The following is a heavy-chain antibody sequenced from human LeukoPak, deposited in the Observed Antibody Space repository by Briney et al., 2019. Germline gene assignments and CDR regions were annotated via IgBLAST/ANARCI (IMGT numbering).Heavy chain of an antibody. V-gene: IGHV4-59*01. CDR2: IYYSGST. CDR1: GGSISSYY. J-gene: IGHJ4*02. CDR3: ARWSGWYPYYFDY. Sequence: SETLSLTCTVSGGSISSYYWSWIRQPPGKGLEWIGYIYYSGSTNYNPSLKSRVTISVDASKNQFSLKLSSVTAADTAVYYCARWSGWYPYYFDYWGQGTLVTVSS. D-gene: IGHD6-19*01.